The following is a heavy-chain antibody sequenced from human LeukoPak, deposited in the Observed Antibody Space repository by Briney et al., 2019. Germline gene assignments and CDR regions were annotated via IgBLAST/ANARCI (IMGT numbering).Heavy chain of an antibody. Sequence: PGGSLRLSCAASGFIFSNYNMNWVRQAPGKGLEWVSSISSSGSYIYYADSVKGRFTISRDNAKNSLYLQMNSLRAEDTAVYYCAELGITMIGGVWGKGTTVTISS. CDR2: ISSSGSYI. CDR3: AELGITMIGGV. J-gene: IGHJ6*04. V-gene: IGHV3-21*01. CDR1: GFIFSNYN. D-gene: IGHD3-10*02.